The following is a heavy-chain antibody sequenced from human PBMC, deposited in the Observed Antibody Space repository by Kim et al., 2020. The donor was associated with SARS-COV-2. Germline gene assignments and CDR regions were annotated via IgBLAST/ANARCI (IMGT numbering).Heavy chain of an antibody. Sequence: SETLSLTCTVSGGSISSSSYYWGWIRQPPGKGLEWIGSIYYSGSTYYNPSLKSRVTISVDTSKNQFSLKLSSVTAADTAVYYCARDTTPAAKRSGYYGSGSSYWGQGTLVTVSS. CDR3: ARDTTPAAKRSGYYGSGSSY. J-gene: IGHJ4*02. CDR2: IYYSGST. CDR1: GGSISSSSYY. D-gene: IGHD3-10*01. V-gene: IGHV4-39*07.